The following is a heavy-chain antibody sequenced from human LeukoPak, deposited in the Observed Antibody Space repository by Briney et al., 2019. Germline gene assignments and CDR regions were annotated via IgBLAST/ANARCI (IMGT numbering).Heavy chain of an antibody. CDR1: GGSISSSDW. V-gene: IGHV4-4*02. CDR2: IYHSGST. CDR3: ARVLIAAENWFDP. J-gene: IGHJ5*02. Sequence: SETLSLTCTVSGGSISSSDWWSWVRQPPGKGLEWIGEIYHSGSTNYNPSLKSRVTISVDRSKNQFSLKLSSVTAADTAVYYCARVLIAAENWFDPWGQGTLVTVSS. D-gene: IGHD6-6*01.